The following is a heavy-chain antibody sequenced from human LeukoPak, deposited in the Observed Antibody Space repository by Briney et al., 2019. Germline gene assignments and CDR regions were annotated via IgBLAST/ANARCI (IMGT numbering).Heavy chain of an antibody. CDR3: AKQMEDYCGGDCYSNWFDP. V-gene: IGHV3-23*01. CDR1: GFTFSSYA. CDR2: ISGSGGST. D-gene: IGHD2-21*02. J-gene: IGHJ5*02. Sequence: GASLRLSCAASGFTFSSYAMSWVRQAPGKGLEWVSAISGSGGSTYYADSVKGRFTISRDNSKNTLYLQMNSLRAEDTAVYYCAKQMEDYCGGDCYSNWFDPWDQGTLVTVSS.